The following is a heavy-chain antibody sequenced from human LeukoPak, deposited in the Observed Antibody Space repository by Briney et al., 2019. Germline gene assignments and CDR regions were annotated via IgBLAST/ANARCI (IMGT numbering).Heavy chain of an antibody. J-gene: IGHJ4*02. V-gene: IGHV3-48*01. Sequence: GGSLRLSCAASGFTFSSYSMNWVRQAPGKGLEWVSYISSSSSTIYYADSVKGRFTISRDNAKNSLYLQMNSLRAEDTAVYYCARGSGIHYYDSSGYFSDWGQGTLVTVSP. D-gene: IGHD3-22*01. CDR1: GFTFSSYS. CDR2: ISSSSSTI. CDR3: ARGSGIHYYDSSGYFSD.